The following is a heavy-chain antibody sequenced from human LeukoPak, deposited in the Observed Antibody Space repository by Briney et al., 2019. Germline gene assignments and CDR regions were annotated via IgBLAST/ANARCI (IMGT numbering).Heavy chain of an antibody. CDR2: ISWDGGST. Sequence: GGSLRLSCAASGFTFGDYTMHWVRQAPGKGLEWVSLISWDGGSTYYADSVKGRFTISRDNSKNSLYLQMNSLRTEDTALYYCAKDMKFGITFGVVIGNWGQGTLVTVSS. CDR3: AKDMKFGITFGVVIGN. CDR1: GFTFGDYT. V-gene: IGHV3-43*01. D-gene: IGHD3-16*02. J-gene: IGHJ4*02.